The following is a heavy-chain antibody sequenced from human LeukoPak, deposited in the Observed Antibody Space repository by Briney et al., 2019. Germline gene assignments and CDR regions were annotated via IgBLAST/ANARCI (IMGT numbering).Heavy chain of an antibody. CDR1: GGSISSGDYY. CDR2: IYYSGST. V-gene: IGHV4-30-4*08. D-gene: IGHD2-2*01. CDR3: ARGRNIVVVPAAIGGAWFDP. Sequence: PSETLSLTCTVSGGSISSGDYYWSWIRQPPGKGLEWIGYIYYSGSTYYNPSLKSRVTISVDTSKNQFSLKLSSVTAADTAVYYCARGRNIVVVPAAIGGAWFDPWGPGNLVTVSS. J-gene: IGHJ5*02.